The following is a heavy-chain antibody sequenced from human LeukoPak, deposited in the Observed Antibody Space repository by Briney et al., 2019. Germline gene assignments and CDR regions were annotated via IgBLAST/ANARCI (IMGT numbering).Heavy chain of an antibody. CDR1: GGTFSSYA. Sequence: ASVKVSCKASGGTFSSYAISWVRQAPGQGLEWMGIINPSGGSTSYAQKFQGRVTMTRDMSTSTVYMELSSLRSEDTAVYYCTRPPSTDTAMVGTDYWGQGTLVTVSS. J-gene: IGHJ4*02. CDR2: INPSGGST. D-gene: IGHD5-18*01. V-gene: IGHV1-46*03. CDR3: TRPPSTDTAMVGTDY.